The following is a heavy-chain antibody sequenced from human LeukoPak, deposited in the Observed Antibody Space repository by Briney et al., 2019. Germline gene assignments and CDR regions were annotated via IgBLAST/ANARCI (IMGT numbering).Heavy chain of an antibody. CDR2: IRYDGSNK. D-gene: IGHD5-12*01. Sequence: PGGSLRLSCAASGFTFSSYGMHWVRQAPGKGLEWVAFIRYDGSNKYYADSVKGRFTISRDNPKNTLYLQMNSLRAEDTALYYCAKDLGRGYSGFSAFDYWGQGTLVTVSS. V-gene: IGHV3-30*02. J-gene: IGHJ4*02. CDR3: AKDLGRGYSGFSAFDY. CDR1: GFTFSSYG.